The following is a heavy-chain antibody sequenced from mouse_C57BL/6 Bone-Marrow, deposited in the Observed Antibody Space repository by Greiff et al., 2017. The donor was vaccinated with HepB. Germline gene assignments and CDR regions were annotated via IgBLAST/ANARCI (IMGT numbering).Heavy chain of an antibody. J-gene: IGHJ2*01. CDR1: GYTFTSYG. CDR3: ARSPIYYDYDGY. Sequence: VQLQQSGAELARPGASVKLSCKASGYTFTSYGISWVKQRTGQGLEWIGEIYPRSGNTYYNEKFKGKATLTADKSSSTAYMELRILTSEDSAVYFCARSPIYYDYDGYWGQGTTLTVSS. D-gene: IGHD2-4*01. CDR2: IYPRSGNT. V-gene: IGHV1-81*01.